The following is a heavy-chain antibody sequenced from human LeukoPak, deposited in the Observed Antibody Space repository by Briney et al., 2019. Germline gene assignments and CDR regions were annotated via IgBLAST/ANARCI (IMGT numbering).Heavy chain of an antibody. Sequence: ASVKVSCKASGYTFSGYYIHWVRQAPGHGLEWMGWINPSSGGTNFAQSFQGRVTLTRDTSSSTAHMELSRLRSDDTAVYYRARGDCSVRGCHGGNWFDPWGQGTLVTVSS. CDR3: ARGDCSVRGCHGGNWFDP. CDR2: INPSSGGT. D-gene: IGHD2-15*01. CDR1: GYTFSGYY. V-gene: IGHV1-2*02. J-gene: IGHJ5*02.